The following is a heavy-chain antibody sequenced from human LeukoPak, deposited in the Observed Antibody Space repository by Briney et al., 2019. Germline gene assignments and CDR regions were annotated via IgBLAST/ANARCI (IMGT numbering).Heavy chain of an antibody. Sequence: ASVKVSCKASGDTFTTDYIHWVRQGPGQGPEWMGVSNPSGGSTTNAQKFQGRVTMTRDTSTSTVYMELSSLRSDDTAVYYCARDRGSARRGQQLDPVYIWGQGTMVTVSS. CDR3: ARDRGSARRGQQLDPVYI. D-gene: IGHD6-13*01. CDR2: SNPSGGST. CDR1: GDTFTTDY. V-gene: IGHV1-46*01. J-gene: IGHJ3*02.